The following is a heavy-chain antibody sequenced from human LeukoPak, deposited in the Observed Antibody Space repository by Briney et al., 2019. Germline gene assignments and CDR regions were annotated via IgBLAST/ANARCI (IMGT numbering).Heavy chain of an antibody. CDR2: IPYDGSNK. J-gene: IGHJ4*02. V-gene: IGHV3-30*04. Sequence: PGGSLRLSCAASGFTFSSYAMHWVRQAPGKGLEWVAVIPYDGSNKYYADSVKGRFTISRDNSKNTLYLQMNSLRAEDTAVYYCARGLYYYYDSSGYPAGYWGQGTLVTVSS. D-gene: IGHD3-22*01. CDR1: GFTFSSYA. CDR3: ARGLYYYYDSSGYPAGY.